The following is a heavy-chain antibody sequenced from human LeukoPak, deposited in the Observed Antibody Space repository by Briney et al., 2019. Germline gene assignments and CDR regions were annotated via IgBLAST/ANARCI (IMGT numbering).Heavy chain of an antibody. CDR2: ISSSSSYI. V-gene: IGHV3-21*01. CDR1: GFTFSSYS. Sequence: GGSLRLSCAASGFTFSSYSMNWVRQTPGKGLEWVSSISSSSSYIYYADSVKGRFTISRDNAKNSLDLQMNSLRDEDTAVYYCARDRSYYGMGVWGQGTTVTVSS. CDR3: ARDRSYYGMGV. J-gene: IGHJ6*02.